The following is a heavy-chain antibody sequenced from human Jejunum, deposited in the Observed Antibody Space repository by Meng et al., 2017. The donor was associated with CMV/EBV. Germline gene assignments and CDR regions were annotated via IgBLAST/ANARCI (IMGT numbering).Heavy chain of an antibody. J-gene: IGHJ4*02. D-gene: IGHD5-12*01. V-gene: IGHV7-4-1*02. CDR2: INSNTGSP. CDR1: GYFFTTSS. Sequence: VSCKASGYFFTTSSMSWFRQAPGPGLEWMGWINSNTGSPAYVQGLTGRFVISWDTSVSTAYLQISSLQVEDTAVYFCATGATYYFDYWGQGTLVTVSS. CDR3: ATGATYYFDY.